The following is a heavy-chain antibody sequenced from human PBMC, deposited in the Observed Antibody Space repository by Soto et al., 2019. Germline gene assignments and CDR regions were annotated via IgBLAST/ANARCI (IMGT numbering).Heavy chain of an antibody. V-gene: IGHV5-51*03. Sequence: PGESLKLSCKGSGYSFTRYWIGWVRQMPGKGLEWMGIIYPGDSDTRYSPSFQGQVTISADKSISTAYLQWSSLKASDTAMYYCARIYCSSTSCSDPTPRPNWFDPWGQGTLVTVSS. D-gene: IGHD2-2*01. CDR2: IYPGDSDT. J-gene: IGHJ5*02. CDR3: ARIYCSSTSCSDPTPRPNWFDP. CDR1: GYSFTRYW.